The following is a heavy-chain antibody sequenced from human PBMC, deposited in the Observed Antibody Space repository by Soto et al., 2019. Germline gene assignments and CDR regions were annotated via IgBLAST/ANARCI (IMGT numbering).Heavy chain of an antibody. Sequence: GGSLRLSCAASGFTFSSYAMSWVRQAPGKGLEWASAISGSGGSTYYADSVKGRFTISRDNSKNTLYLQMNSLRAEDTAVYYCAKAVVAATVRYYYGMDVWGQGTTVTVSS. CDR2: ISGSGGST. J-gene: IGHJ6*02. CDR1: GFTFSSYA. CDR3: AKAVVAATVRYYYGMDV. V-gene: IGHV3-23*01. D-gene: IGHD2-15*01.